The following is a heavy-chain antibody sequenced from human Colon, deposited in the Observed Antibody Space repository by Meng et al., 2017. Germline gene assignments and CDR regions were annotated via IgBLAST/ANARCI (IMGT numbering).Heavy chain of an antibody. CDR1: GFTFNTYA. Sequence: GGSLRLSCAGSGFTFNTYAMSWVRQAPGKGLEWVSGISGGAETTYYADSAKGRFTISRDNSKNTLKLQMNSLRAEDTAVYYCAKGSYTSSFEAWHWGQGTLVTVSS. CDR3: AKGSYTSSFEAWH. CDR2: ISGGAETT. J-gene: IGHJ4*02. V-gene: IGHV3-23*01. D-gene: IGHD3-3*01.